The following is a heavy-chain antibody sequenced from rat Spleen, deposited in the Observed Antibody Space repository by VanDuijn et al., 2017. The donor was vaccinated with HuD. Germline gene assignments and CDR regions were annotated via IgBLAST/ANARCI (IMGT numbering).Heavy chain of an antibody. CDR2: ITSGGNT. J-gene: IGHJ2*01. Sequence: QVQLKESGPGLVQPSQTLSLNCTVSGFSLTSNGVSWVRQPPGKGLEWIATITSGGNTYYNSALKSRLSISRDTSKNQVFLKMNSLQTDDTGTYYCTRDHMMVVIRDWGQGVMVTVSS. CDR3: TRDHMMVVIRD. CDR1: GFSLTSNG. V-gene: IGHV2S12*01. D-gene: IGHD1-12*02.